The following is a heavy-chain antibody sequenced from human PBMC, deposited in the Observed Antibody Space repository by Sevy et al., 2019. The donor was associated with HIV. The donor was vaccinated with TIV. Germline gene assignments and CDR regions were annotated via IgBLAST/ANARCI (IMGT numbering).Heavy chain of an antibody. CDR1: GFTFSSYE. CDR3: ARDLPPSATTVAHFDY. J-gene: IGHJ4*02. Sequence: RGSLRLSCAASGFTFSSYEMNWVRQAPGKGLEWVSYISNSGTTISDSDSVRGRFSISRDNARNSLYLQMNSLRAEDTAVYYCARDLPPSATTVAHFDYWGQRTLVTVSS. V-gene: IGHV3-48*03. CDR2: ISNSGTTI. D-gene: IGHD4-17*01.